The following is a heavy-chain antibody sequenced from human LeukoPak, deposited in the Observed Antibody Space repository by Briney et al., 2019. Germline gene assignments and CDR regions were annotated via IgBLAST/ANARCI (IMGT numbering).Heavy chain of an antibody. CDR2: ISGGRAST. V-gene: IGHV3-23*01. CDR3: AKSRIGYYDSSGTLAFDY. J-gene: IGHJ4*02. CDR1: GFTFNSYA. Sequence: GGSLRLSCEASGFTFNSYAMTWVRQAPGMGLEWVSAISGGRASTYYADSVKGRFTVSRDDSKNTLYLQMNSLRAEDTAVYYCAKSRIGYYDSSGTLAFDYWGQGTLVTVSS. D-gene: IGHD3-22*01.